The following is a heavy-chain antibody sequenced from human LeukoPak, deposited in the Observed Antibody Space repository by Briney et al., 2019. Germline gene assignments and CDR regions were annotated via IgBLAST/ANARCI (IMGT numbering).Heavy chain of an antibody. CDR2: ISYSGST. CDR1: GGSISSGGYY. J-gene: IGHJ4*02. D-gene: IGHD2-15*01. Sequence: SPSETLSLTCTVSGGSISSGGYYWSRIRQHPGKGLEWIGYISYSGSTDSNPSLKSRVTISVDTSKNQISLKLSSVTAADTAVYYCARTYCRGGSCHFDYWGQGTLVTVSS. V-gene: IGHV4-31*03. CDR3: ARTYCRGGSCHFDY.